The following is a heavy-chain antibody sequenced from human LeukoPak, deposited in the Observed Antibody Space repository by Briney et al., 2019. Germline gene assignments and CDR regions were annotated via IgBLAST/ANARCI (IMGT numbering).Heavy chain of an antibody. CDR3: ARDGGNYFDY. Sequence: GSSVKVSCKASGGTFSSYAISWMRQAPGQGLEWMGGIIPIFGTANYAQKFRGRVTITADESTSTAYMELSSLRSEDTAVYYCARDGGNYFDYWGQGTLVTVSS. J-gene: IGHJ4*02. V-gene: IGHV1-69*01. CDR1: GGTFSSYA. CDR2: IIPIFGTA.